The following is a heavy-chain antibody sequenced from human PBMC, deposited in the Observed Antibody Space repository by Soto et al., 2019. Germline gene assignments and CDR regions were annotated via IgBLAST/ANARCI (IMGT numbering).Heavy chain of an antibody. CDR1: GGSISSYY. J-gene: IGHJ5*02. V-gene: IGHV4-59*01. CDR3: ARDLRRPQVGELTNWFDP. Sequence: QVQLQESGPGLVKPSETLSLTCTVSGGSISSYYWSWIRQPPGKGLEWIGYIYYSGSTNYNPSLKSRVTISVDTSTHQFSLKLSSVTAADTAVYYCARDLRRPQVGELTNWFDPWGQGTLVTVSS. D-gene: IGHD3-10*01. CDR2: IYYSGST.